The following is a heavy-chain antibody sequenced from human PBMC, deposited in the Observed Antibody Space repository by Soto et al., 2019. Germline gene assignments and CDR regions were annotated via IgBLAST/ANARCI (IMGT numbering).Heavy chain of an antibody. CDR2: ISASNGNT. J-gene: IGHJ4*02. D-gene: IGHD4-17*01. CDR3: TRGHGDFAGDFDY. V-gene: IGHV1-18*04. CDR1: GYTFNKYS. Sequence: QGQLVQSGAEVKKPGASVKVSCKASGYTFNKYSISWVRQAPGQGLEWMGWISASNGNTDFAQKFQGRVTMAIDPSTSTGYMGRRSLGSDGTAVFYCTRGHGDFAGDFDYWGQGTLVTVSS.